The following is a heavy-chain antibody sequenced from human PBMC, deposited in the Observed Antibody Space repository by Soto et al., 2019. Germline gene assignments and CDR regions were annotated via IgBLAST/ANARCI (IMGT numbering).Heavy chain of an antibody. CDR3: AAQGYHYDFWSGYFG. CDR1: GGSISSGGYY. V-gene: IGHV4-31*03. J-gene: IGHJ4*02. D-gene: IGHD3-3*01. Sequence: SETLSLTCTVSGGSISSGGYYWSWIRQHPGKGLEWIGYIYYSGSTYYNPSLKSRVTISVDTSKNQFSLKLSSVTAADTAVYYCAAQGYHYDFWSGYFGWGQGTLVTVSS. CDR2: IYYSGST.